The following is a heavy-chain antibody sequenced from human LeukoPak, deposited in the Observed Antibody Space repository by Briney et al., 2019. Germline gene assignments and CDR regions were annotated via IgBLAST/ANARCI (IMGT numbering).Heavy chain of an antibody. CDR2: ISYDGSNK. V-gene: IGHV3-30*18. D-gene: IGHD2-15*01. CDR1: GFTFSSYG. J-gene: IGHJ5*02. CDR3: AKEGDCSGGSCYGGLDP. Sequence: PGRSLRLSCVVSGFTFSSYGMHWVRQAPGKGLEWVAVISYDGSNKYYADSVKGRFTISRDNSKNTLYLQMNSLRAEDTAVYYCAKEGDCSGGSCYGGLDPWGQGTLVTVSS.